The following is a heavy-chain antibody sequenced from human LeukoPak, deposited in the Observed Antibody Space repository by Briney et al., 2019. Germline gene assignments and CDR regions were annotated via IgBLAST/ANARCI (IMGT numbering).Heavy chain of an antibody. J-gene: IGHJ4*02. V-gene: IGHV4-39*01. CDR2: IYYSGST. D-gene: IGHD3-22*01. CDR1: GGSINSYY. Sequence: SETLSLTCTVSGGSINSYYWVWIRQPPGKGLEWIGSIYYSGSTYYDPSLKSRVTTSVDTSKNQFSLNLSSVTAADTAVYYCASFRAYYYDSNGYYFDYWGQGTLVTVTS. CDR3: ASFRAYYYDSNGYYFDY.